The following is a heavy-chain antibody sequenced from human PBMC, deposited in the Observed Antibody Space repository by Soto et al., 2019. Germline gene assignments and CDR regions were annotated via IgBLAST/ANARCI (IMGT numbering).Heavy chain of an antibody. V-gene: IGHV4-61*01. Sequence: KPSETLSLTCTVSGGSVSSGSYYWSWIRQPPGKGLEWIGYIYYSGSTNYNPSLKSRVTISVDTSKNQFSLKLSSVTAADTAVYYCARWGYCSGGSCYGAFEIWGQGTMVTVS. CDR2: IYYSGST. CDR1: GGSVSSGSYY. J-gene: IGHJ3*02. D-gene: IGHD2-15*01. CDR3: ARWGYCSGGSCYGAFEI.